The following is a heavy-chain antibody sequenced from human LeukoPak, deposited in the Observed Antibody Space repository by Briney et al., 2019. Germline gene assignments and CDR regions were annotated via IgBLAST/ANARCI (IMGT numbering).Heavy chain of an antibody. V-gene: IGHV3-74*01. CDR3: VKTSGRYFDWLLFD. J-gene: IGHJ4*02. CDR2: IESDGRTT. D-gene: IGHD3-9*01. CDR1: GFTFISYW. Sequence: GGSLRLSCAASGFTFISYWMHWVRQEPGKGLAWVSRIESDGRTTSYADSVKGRFTISRDNAKNTLYLQMSGLRPEDTAVYYCVKTSGRYFDWLLFDWGQGTLVTVSS.